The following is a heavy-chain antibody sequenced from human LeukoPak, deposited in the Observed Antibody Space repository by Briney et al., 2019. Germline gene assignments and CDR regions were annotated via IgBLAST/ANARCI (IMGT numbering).Heavy chain of an antibody. CDR2: IRSKAYGGTT. J-gene: IGHJ3*02. Sequence: PGGSLTLSCTTSGFTFGTSTMTWVRQAPGKGLEWVGFIRSKAYGGTTEYAASVKGRFTISRDDSKSIAYLQMNSLKTEDTAVYYCTRGTIFGVVPIGDAFDIWGQGTMVTVSS. CDR3: TRGTIFGVVPIGDAFDI. D-gene: IGHD3-3*01. CDR1: GFTFGTST. V-gene: IGHV3-49*04.